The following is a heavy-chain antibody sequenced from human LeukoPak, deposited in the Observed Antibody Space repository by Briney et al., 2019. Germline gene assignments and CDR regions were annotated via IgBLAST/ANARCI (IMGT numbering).Heavy chain of an antibody. D-gene: IGHD2-2*01. Sequence: ASVKVSCKTSGYTFTNYDINWVRQATGQGLEWMGWMNPNSGNTGYAQKFQGRVTITRDTSISTAYMELSSLRSEDTAVYYCARDAHDAFDIWGQGTMVTVSS. CDR3: ARDAHDAFDI. V-gene: IGHV1-8*03. CDR2: MNPNSGNT. CDR1: GYTFTNYD. J-gene: IGHJ3*02.